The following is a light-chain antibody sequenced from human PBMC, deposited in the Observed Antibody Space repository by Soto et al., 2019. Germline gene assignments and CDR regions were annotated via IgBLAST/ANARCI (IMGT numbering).Light chain of an antibody. Sequence: HSVLTQPPSVSGAPGQGVTISCTGSSSSIGAGYDVHWYQQVPGTAPKLLIYGNNNRPSGVPDRFSGSKSGTSASLAITGLQAEDEADYYCQSYDSYLSHFYVFGTGTKLTVL. CDR3: QSYDSYLSHFYV. J-gene: IGLJ1*01. CDR1: SSSIGAGYD. CDR2: GNN. V-gene: IGLV1-40*01.